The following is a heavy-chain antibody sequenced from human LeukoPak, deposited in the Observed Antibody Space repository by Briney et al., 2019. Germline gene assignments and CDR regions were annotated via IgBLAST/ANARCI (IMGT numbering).Heavy chain of an antibody. CDR2: ISSSSSYI. CDR3: AKGRGGYGELINDY. CDR1: GFTFSSYS. D-gene: IGHD1-26*01. V-gene: IGHV3-21*04. Sequence: GGSLRLSCAASGFTFSSYSMNWVRQAPGKGLEWVSSISSSSSYIYYADSVKGRFTISRDNSKNTLYLQMNSLRAEDTAVYYCAKGRGGYGELINDYWGQGTLVTVSS. J-gene: IGHJ4*02.